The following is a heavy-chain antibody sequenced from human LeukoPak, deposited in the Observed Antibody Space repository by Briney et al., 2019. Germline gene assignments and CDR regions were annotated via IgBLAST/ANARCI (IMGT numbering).Heavy chain of an antibody. D-gene: IGHD1-1*01. Sequence: PGASLRLSCAASGFTFSSIAMTWVSQAPGKGLEWVSTIRSNGETTYNAESVKGRFTISSDNSKQTLYLQLNSLRVEDTAIYYGANGQELDDGVFDSWGQGTLVTVSS. CDR2: IRSNGETT. CDR1: GFTFSSIA. J-gene: IGHJ4*02. CDR3: ANGQELDDGVFDS. V-gene: IGHV3-23*01.